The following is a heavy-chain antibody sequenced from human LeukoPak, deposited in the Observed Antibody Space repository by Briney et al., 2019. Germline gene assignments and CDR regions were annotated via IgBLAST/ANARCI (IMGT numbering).Heavy chain of an antibody. J-gene: IGHJ5*02. D-gene: IGHD2-2*01. CDR1: GYTFTGYY. Sequence: GASVKVSCKASGYTFTGYYMHWVRQAPGQGLEWMGWINPNSGGTNYAQKFQGRVTMTRDTSISTAYMELSRLRSDDTAVYYCARGGFIVVVPAAHNWFDPWGQGTLVTVSS. CDR2: INPNSGGT. V-gene: IGHV1-2*02. CDR3: ARGGFIVVVPAAHNWFDP.